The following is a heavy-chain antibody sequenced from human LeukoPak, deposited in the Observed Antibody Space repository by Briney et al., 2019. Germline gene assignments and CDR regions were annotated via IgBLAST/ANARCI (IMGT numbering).Heavy chain of an antibody. CDR1: GGSISSYY. J-gene: IGHJ6*03. Sequence: PSETLSLTCTVSGGSISSYYWSWIRQPAGKGLEWIGRIYTSGSTNYNPSLKSRVTMSVDTSKNQFSLKLSSVTAADTAVYYCARDEIRGKGYYYYYMDVWGKGTMVTVSS. CDR2: IYTSGST. V-gene: IGHV4-4*07. CDR3: ARDEIRGKGYYYYYMDV.